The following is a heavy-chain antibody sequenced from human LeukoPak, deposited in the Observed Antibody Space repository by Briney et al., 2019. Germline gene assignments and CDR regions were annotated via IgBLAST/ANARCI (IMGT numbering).Heavy chain of an antibody. Sequence: GGSLRLSCAASGFTFDDYAMHWARQAPGKGLEWVSGISWNSGSIGYADSVKGRFTISRNNAKNSLYLQMNSLRAEDTALYYCARASLVRGLIIEPIDYWGQGSLVTVSS. CDR2: ISWNSGSI. J-gene: IGHJ4*02. CDR3: ARASLVRGLIIEPIDY. V-gene: IGHV3-9*01. D-gene: IGHD3-10*01. CDR1: GFTFDDYA.